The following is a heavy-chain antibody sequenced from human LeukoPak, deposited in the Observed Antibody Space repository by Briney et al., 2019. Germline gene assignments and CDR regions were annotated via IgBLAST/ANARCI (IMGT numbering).Heavy chain of an antibody. J-gene: IGHJ3*02. D-gene: IGHD3-3*01. CDR2: INHSGST. CDR3: ASRTNDAFDI. V-gene: IGHV4-34*01. CDR1: GGSISNYY. Sequence: SETLSLTCTVSGGSISNYYWSWIRQPPGKGLEWIGEINHSGSTNHNPSLKSRVTISVDTSKNQFSLELNSVTAADTAVYYCASRTNDAFDIWGQGTMVTVSS.